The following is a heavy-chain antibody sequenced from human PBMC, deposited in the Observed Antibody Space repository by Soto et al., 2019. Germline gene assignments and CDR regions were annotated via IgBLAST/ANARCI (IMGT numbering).Heavy chain of an antibody. J-gene: IGHJ5*02. Sequence: EMQLLESGGGLVQPGGSLRISCVVSGFSFSTYGVTWVRQAPGKGLEWVCGVSGGSGVTHYTDSVKGRFTTSGDDSKNTVYLQMHSLRGEDTAVYYCTRWNGYGDLWGQGTLVTVSS. V-gene: IGHV3-23*01. CDR1: GFSFSTYG. CDR2: VSGGSGVT. D-gene: IGHD1-1*01. CDR3: TRWNGYGDL.